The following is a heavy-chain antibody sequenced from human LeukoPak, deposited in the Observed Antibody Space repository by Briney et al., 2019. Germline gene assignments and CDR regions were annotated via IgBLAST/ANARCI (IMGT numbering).Heavy chain of an antibody. CDR3: RGSLRFQSNWFDP. V-gene: IGHV3-30*03. J-gene: IGHJ5*02. CDR2: ISYDGSNK. D-gene: IGHD3-3*01. CDR1: GFTFSRYS. Sequence: GGSLRLSCAASGFTFSRYSMNWVRQAPGKGLEWVAVISYDGSNKYYADSVKGRFTISRDNSKNTLYLQMNSLRAEDTAVYYCRGSLRFQSNWFDPWGQGTLVTVSS.